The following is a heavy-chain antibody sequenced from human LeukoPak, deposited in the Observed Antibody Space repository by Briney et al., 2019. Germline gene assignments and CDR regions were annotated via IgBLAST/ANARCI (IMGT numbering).Heavy chain of an antibody. CDR3: ASTPGVLRFLEWPGNLDY. Sequence: GSSVKVSCKASGGTFSSYAISWVRQAPGQGLEWMGGIIPIFGTANYAQKLQGRVTITTDESTSTAYMELSSLRSEDTAVYYCASTPGVLRFLEWPGNLDYWGQGTLVTVSS. CDR2: IIPIFGTA. CDR1: GGTFSSYA. D-gene: IGHD3-3*01. J-gene: IGHJ4*02. V-gene: IGHV1-69*05.